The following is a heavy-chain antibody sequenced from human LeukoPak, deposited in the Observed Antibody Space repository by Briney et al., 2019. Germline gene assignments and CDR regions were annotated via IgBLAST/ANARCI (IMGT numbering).Heavy chain of an antibody. Sequence: GGSLRLSCAASGFTFSDYYMGWIRQAPGKGLEWVSYISSSSSYTNYADSVKGRFTISRDNAKNSLYLQMNSLRAEDTAVYYCARDPMDIRGFGWFDPWGQGTLVTVSS. CDR1: GFTFSDYY. CDR2: ISSSSSYT. D-gene: IGHD3-10*01. J-gene: IGHJ5*02. CDR3: ARDPMDIRGFGWFDP. V-gene: IGHV3-11*05.